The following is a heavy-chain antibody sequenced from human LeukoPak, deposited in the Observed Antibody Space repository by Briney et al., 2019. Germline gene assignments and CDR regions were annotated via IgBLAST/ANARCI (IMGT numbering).Heavy chain of an antibody. CDR3: ARGGSITTMRGVIITDAFDI. Sequence: GASVKVSCKASGYTFSTYGIIWGRQAPGQGLEWMGWISAYNGNTNYEKKLQRRVTMTTDTSTTTAYMELRSLRSDDTAVYYCARGGSITTMRGVIITDAFDIWGQGTMVTVSS. J-gene: IGHJ3*02. D-gene: IGHD3-10*01. CDR2: ISAYNGNT. V-gene: IGHV1-18*01. CDR1: GYTFSTYG.